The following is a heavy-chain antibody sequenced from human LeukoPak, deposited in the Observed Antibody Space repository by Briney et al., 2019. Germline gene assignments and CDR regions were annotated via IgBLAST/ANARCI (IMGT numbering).Heavy chain of an antibody. Sequence: GGSLRLSCAASGSTFSSYAMSWVRQAPGKGLEWVSAISGSGGSTYYADSVKGRFTISRDNSKNTLYLQMNSLRAEDTAVYYCAKPTVRGVPYYYYGMDVWGQGTTVTVSS. J-gene: IGHJ6*02. CDR1: GSTFSSYA. D-gene: IGHD3-10*01. CDR3: AKPTVRGVPYYYYGMDV. V-gene: IGHV3-23*01. CDR2: ISGSGGST.